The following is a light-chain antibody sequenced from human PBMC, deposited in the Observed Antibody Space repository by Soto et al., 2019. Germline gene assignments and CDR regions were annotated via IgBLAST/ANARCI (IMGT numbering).Light chain of an antibody. Sequence: SYELTQPPSVSVAPGQTAKITCGGNNIGSYSVHWYQQRPGQAPVLVVHDDSDRPSGIPERFSGSNSGNTATLSISRVEAGDEADYYCQVWDSSGDHVVFGGGTKVTVL. CDR1: NIGSYS. J-gene: IGLJ2*01. V-gene: IGLV3-21*02. CDR3: QVWDSSGDHVV. CDR2: DDS.